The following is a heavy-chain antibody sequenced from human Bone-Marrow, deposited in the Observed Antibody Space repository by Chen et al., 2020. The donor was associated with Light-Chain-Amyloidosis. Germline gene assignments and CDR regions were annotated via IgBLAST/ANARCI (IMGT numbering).Heavy chain of an antibody. CDR2: IKQNGTER. CDR1: GLIFSRSW. V-gene: IGHV3-7*03. J-gene: IGHJ4*02. D-gene: IGHD3-16*02. Sequence: EVQLLESGGGLVQPGESLTLSCVASGLIFSRSWMTWVRQRPGKGLEWVANIKQNGTERYYVDSVKGRFTISRDNTKNSVYLQMNTLRAEDTAVYYCARANYWGSYRYNAQGFDYWGRGTLVTVSS. CDR3: ARANYWGSYRYNAQGFDY.